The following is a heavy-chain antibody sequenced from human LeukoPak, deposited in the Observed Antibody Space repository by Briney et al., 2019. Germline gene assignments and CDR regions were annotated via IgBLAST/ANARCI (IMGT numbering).Heavy chain of an antibody. CDR1: GGTFSSYA. D-gene: IGHD6-6*01. Sequence: SVKVSCKASGGTFSSYAISWVRQAPGQGLEWMGGIIPIFGTANYALKFQGRVTITADESTSTAYMELSSLRSEDTAVYYCARDREQLVLTGWFDPWGQGTLVTVSS. CDR2: IIPIFGTA. CDR3: ARDREQLVLTGWFDP. V-gene: IGHV1-69*13. J-gene: IGHJ5*02.